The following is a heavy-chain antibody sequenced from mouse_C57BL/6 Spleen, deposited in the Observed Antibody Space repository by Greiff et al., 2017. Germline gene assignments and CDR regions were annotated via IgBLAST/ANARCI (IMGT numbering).Heavy chain of an antibody. D-gene: IGHD1-1*01. CDR2: INPNYGTT. CDR1: GYSFTDYN. V-gene: IGHV1-39*01. J-gene: IGHJ1*03. Sequence: VHVKQSGPELVKPGASVKISCKASGYSFTDYNMNWVKQSNGKSLEWIGVINPNYGTTSYNQKFKGKATLTVDQSSSTAYMQLNSLTSGDSAVLYCTRGSSYWYCDVWGTGTTVTVSS. CDR3: TRGSSYWYCDV.